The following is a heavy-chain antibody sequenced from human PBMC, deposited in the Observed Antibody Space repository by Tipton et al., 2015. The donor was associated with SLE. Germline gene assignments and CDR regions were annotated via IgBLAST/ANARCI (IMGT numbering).Heavy chain of an antibody. V-gene: IGHV4-31*03. CDR1: GGSISSGGYY. CDR3: ARGRRGGDYGGAFDY. Sequence: TLSLTCTVSGGSISSGGYYWSWIRQHPGKGLEWTGYIYYSGSTYYNPSLKSRVTISVDTSKNQFSLKLSSVTAADTAVYYCARGRRGGDYGGAFDYWGQGTLVTVSS. CDR2: IYYSGST. D-gene: IGHD4-17*01. J-gene: IGHJ4*02.